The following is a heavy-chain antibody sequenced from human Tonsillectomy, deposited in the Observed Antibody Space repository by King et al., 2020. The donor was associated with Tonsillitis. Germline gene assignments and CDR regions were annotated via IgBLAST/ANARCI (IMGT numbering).Heavy chain of an antibody. CDR2: ISGSGGST. D-gene: IGHD2-2*01. CDR1: GFTFSSYA. V-gene: IGHV3-23*04. Sequence: VQLVESGGGLVQPGGSLRLSCAASGFTFSSYAMSWVRQAPGKGLEWVSGISGSGGSTYYADSVKGRFTISRGNSKNTLYLQMNSLRAEDTAVYYCAKDMGLLIVVVPAAMDCWGQGTLVTVSS. CDR3: AKDMGLLIVVVPAAMDC. J-gene: IGHJ4*02.